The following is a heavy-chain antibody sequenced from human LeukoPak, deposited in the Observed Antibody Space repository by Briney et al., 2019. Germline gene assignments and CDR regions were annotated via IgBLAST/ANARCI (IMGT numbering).Heavy chain of an antibody. D-gene: IGHD3-3*01. V-gene: IGHV3-66*01. J-gene: IGHJ4*02. Sequence: GGSLRLSCAASGFTFDDYGMSWVRQAPGKGLEWVSLIYSGGSTYYADSVKGRFTISRDNSKNTLYLQMNSLRAEDTAVYYCASDFWSGYYTPMGVNYWGQGTLVTVSS. CDR3: ASDFWSGYYTPMGVNY. CDR1: GFTFDDYG. CDR2: IYSGGST.